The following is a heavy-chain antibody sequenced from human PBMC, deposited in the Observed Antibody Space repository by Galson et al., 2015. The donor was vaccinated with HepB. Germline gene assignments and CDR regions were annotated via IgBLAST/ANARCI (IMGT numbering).Heavy chain of an antibody. CDR3: ARGSAIGATVKGYFHH. CDR2: IKSDGRIT. J-gene: IGHJ1*01. V-gene: IGHV3-74*01. Sequence: SLRLSCAASGFTFSNHWMHWVRQAPGKGLVWVSCIKSDGRITNYADSVKGRFSISRDNAKNTLYLQMDSLRAEETAVYYCARGSAIGATVKGYFHHWARAPWSPSRQ. CDR1: GFTFSNHW. D-gene: IGHD6-25*01.